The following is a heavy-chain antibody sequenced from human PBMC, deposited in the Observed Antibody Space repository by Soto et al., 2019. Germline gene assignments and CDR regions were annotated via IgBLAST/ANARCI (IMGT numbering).Heavy chain of an antibody. CDR1: GGSISSYY. J-gene: IGHJ6*02. CDR3: ARVSTPHYYGSGSSNPVMDV. CDR2: IYYSGST. V-gene: IGHV4-59*01. Sequence: SETLSLTCTVSGGSISSYYWSWIRQPPGKGLEWIGYIYYSGSTNYNPSLKSRVTISVDTSKNQFSLKLSSVTAADTAVYYCARVSTPHYYGSGSSNPVMDVWGQGTTVTVSS. D-gene: IGHD3-10*01.